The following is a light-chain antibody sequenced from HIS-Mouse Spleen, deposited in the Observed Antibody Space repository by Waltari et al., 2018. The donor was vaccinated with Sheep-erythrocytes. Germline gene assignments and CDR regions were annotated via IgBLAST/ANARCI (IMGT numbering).Light chain of an antibody. CDR3: YSTDSSVNHWL. Sequence: SYELTQPPSVSVSPGQTARITCSGDALPTKYAYWYQQKSCPAPVLVIYEESKTPSGIPDRFSGISSVTMATLTISGAQVGDDDDYYSYSTDSSVNHWLFVGGTQLTVL. V-gene: IGLV3-10*03. CDR2: EES. CDR1: ALPTKY. J-gene: IGLJ3*02.